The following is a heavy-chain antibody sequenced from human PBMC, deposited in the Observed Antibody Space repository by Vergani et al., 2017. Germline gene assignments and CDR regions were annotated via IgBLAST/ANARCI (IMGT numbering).Heavy chain of an antibody. CDR3: ARDCGIAAAGRGFDP. D-gene: IGHD6-13*01. CDR2: IYTSGST. V-gene: IGHV4-61*02. CDR1: GGSISSGSYY. Sequence: QVQLQESGPGLVKPSQTLSLTCTVPGGSISSGSYYWSWIRQPAGKGLEWIGRIYTSGSTNYNPSLKSRVTMTLDTSKNQFSLKLRSVTAADTAIYYCARDCGIAAAGRGFDPWGQGTLVTVSS. J-gene: IGHJ5*02.